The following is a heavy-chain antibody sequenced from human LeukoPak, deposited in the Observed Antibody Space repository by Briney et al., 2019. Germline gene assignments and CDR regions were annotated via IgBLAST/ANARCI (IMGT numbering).Heavy chain of an antibody. CDR2: IYYSGST. CDR1: GGSLSSYY. Sequence: SETLSLTCTVSGGSLSSYYWSWIRQPPGKGLEWIGYIYYSGSTNYNPSLMSRVTISVDTSKNQFSLKLSSVTAADTAVYYCARIWAGSANDAFDIWGQGTMVTVSS. V-gene: IGHV4-59*01. CDR3: ARIWAGSANDAFDI. D-gene: IGHD4/OR15-4a*01. J-gene: IGHJ3*02.